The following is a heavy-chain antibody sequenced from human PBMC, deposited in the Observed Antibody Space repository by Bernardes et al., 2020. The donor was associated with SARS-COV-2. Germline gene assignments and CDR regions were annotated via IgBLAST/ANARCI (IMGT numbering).Heavy chain of an antibody. CDR1: GGSITSGGYY. CDR3: AVTYYDILTGYRPFDY. D-gene: IGHD3-9*01. J-gene: IGHJ4*02. Sequence: SETLSLTCTVSGGSITSGGYYWSWIRQHPGKGLEWIGYIYYSGSTYYNPSLKSRVTITVDTAKNQFSLKLSSVTAADTAVYYCAVTYYDILTGYRPFDYWGQGTLVTVSS. V-gene: IGHV4-31*03. CDR2: IYYSGST.